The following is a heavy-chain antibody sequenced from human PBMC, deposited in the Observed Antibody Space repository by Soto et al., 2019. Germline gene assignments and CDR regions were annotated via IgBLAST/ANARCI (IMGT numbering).Heavy chain of an antibody. D-gene: IGHD2-21*02. J-gene: IGHJ5*02. CDR3: AGEYCGGDCLGWFDP. V-gene: IGHV4-34*01. CDR1: GGSFSGYY. CDR2: INHSGST. Sequence: QVQLQQWGAGLLKPSETLSLTCAVYGGSFSGYYWSWIRQPPGKGLEWIGEINHSGSTNYNPSLKSRVTISVDTSKNQFSLKLSYVTAADTAVYYCAGEYCGGDCLGWFDPWGQGTLVTVSS.